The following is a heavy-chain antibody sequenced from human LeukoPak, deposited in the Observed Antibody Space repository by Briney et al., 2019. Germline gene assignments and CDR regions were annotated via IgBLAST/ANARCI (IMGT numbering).Heavy chain of an antibody. V-gene: IGHV3-48*04. D-gene: IGHD2-2*01. CDR3: AREYCSSTSCYYGLFDY. Sequence: GGSLRLSCAASGFTFSSYSMNWVRQAPGKGLEWVSYISSSSSTIYYADSVKGRFTISRDNAKNSLYLQMNSLRAEDTAVYYCAREYCSSTSCYYGLFDYWGQGTLVTVSS. CDR1: GFTFSSYS. J-gene: IGHJ4*02. CDR2: ISSSSSTI.